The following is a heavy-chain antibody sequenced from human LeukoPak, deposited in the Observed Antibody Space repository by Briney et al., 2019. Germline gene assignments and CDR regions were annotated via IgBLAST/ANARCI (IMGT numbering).Heavy chain of an antibody. D-gene: IGHD3-10*01. CDR2: MSGVGGAA. CDR3: GLGSGRSDFDY. CDR1: GFTFSNYA. Sequence: PGGSLRLSCAASGFTFSNYAMSWVRQAPGKGLEWVSAMSGVGGAAFYADSVKGRFTISRDNSKNTLYLQMNSLRAEDTAVYYCGLGSGRSDFDYWGQGTLVTVSS. J-gene: IGHJ4*02. V-gene: IGHV3-23*01.